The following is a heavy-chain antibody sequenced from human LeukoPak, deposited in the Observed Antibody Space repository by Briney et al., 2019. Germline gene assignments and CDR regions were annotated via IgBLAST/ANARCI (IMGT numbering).Heavy chain of an antibody. J-gene: IGHJ1*01. Sequence: ASVKVSCKASGHTFTSYGISWVRQAPGQGLEWMGWISAYNGNTNYAQKLQGRVTMTTDTSTSTAYMELRSLRSDDTAVYYCARDLQYYYGSGSYWYFQHWGQGTLVTVSS. D-gene: IGHD3-10*01. V-gene: IGHV1-18*04. CDR3: ARDLQYYYGSGSYWYFQH. CDR2: ISAYNGNT. CDR1: GHTFTSYG.